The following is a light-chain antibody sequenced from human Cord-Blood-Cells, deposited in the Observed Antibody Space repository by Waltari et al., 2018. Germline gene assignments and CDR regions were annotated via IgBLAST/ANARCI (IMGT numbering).Light chain of an antibody. Sequence: SSELTQDPAVSVALGQTVRITCQGDSLRSYYASWYQQKPGQAPVLVIYGKNNRPSGIPDRFSGSRSGNTASLTITGAQAEDEADYYCNPRDSSGNHLVFGGGTKLTVL. CDR3: NPRDSSGNHLV. CDR2: GKN. CDR1: SLRSYY. J-gene: IGLJ3*02. V-gene: IGLV3-19*01.